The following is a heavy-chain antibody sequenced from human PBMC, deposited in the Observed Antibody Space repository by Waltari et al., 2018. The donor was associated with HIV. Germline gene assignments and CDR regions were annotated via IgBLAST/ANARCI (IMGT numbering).Heavy chain of an antibody. Sequence: QVQLQQWGAGLLQPSETLSLTCAVYGGSFSGSSWSWIRQPPGKGLEWIGEINHSGSTNDNPSLKSRVTRSLDTSKNQFSLKVSSLTAADTAVYYCVRVRGVATPYYYYGLDVWGQGTTVTVSS. CDR3: VRVRGVATPYYYYGLDV. J-gene: IGHJ6*02. CDR2: INHSGST. V-gene: IGHV4-34*01. D-gene: IGHD3-3*01. CDR1: GGSFSGSS.